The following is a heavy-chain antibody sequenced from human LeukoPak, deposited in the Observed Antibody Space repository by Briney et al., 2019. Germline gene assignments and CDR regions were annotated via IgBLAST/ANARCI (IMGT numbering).Heavy chain of an antibody. Sequence: SETLSLTCTVSGASFSSSTYYWGWIRQPPGKGLEWIGRIYYSGSTYYNPSLKSRVTMSVDTSKNQFSLKLRSVTAADTAVYYCARHAGGIAAAGTRPFDYWGQGTLVTVSS. CDR1: GASFSSSTYY. D-gene: IGHD6-13*01. CDR3: ARHAGGIAAAGTRPFDY. J-gene: IGHJ4*02. V-gene: IGHV4-39*01. CDR2: IYYSGST.